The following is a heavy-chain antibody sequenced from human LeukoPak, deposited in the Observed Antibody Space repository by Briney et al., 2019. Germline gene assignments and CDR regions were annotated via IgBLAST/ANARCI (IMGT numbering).Heavy chain of an antibody. V-gene: IGHV4-34*01. CDR1: GGSFSGYY. J-gene: IGHJ4*02. CDR3: ARENYYDSSGYFQLFDY. D-gene: IGHD3-22*01. CDR2: INHSGST. Sequence: SETLSLTCAVYGGSFSGYYWSWIRQPPGKGLEWIGEINHSGSTNYNPSLKSRVTISVDTSKNQFSLKLSSVTAAGTAVYYCARENYYDSSGYFQLFDYWGQGTLVTVSS.